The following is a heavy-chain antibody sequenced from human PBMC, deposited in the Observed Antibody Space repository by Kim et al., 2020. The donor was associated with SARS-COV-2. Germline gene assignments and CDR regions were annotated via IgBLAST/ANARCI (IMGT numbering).Heavy chain of an antibody. V-gene: IGHV3-21*01. J-gene: IGHJ6*02. Sequence: GGSLRLSCAASGFTFSSYSMNWVRQAPGKGLEWVSSISSSSSYIYYADSVKGRFTISRDNAKNSLYLQMNSLRAEDTAVYYCAQLVDYYGMDVWGQGTTVTVSS. CDR1: GFTFSSYS. CDR3: AQLVDYYGMDV. D-gene: IGHD6-13*01. CDR2: ISSSSSYI.